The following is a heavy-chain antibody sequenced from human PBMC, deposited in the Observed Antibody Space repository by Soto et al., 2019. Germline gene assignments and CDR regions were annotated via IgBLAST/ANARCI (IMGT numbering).Heavy chain of an antibody. CDR2: ISGYNGDA. J-gene: IGHJ6*02. CDR3: AKNGQPPYYYYGLDV. Sequence: ASVKVYCKACGYTVTRYGISWVRQPPGQGLEWMGWISGYNGDANYAQSFQGRVSMTIDTSTTTAYMELRTLTPDDTAVYYCAKNGQPPYYYYGLDVWGQGTTVTVSS. D-gene: IGHD2-8*01. V-gene: IGHV1-18*01. CDR1: GYTVTRYG.